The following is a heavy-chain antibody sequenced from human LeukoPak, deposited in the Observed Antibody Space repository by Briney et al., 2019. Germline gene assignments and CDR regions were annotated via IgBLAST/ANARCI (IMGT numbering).Heavy chain of an antibody. J-gene: IGHJ4*02. D-gene: IGHD1-26*01. CDR2: MNPNSGNT. CDR1: GYTFTSYD. Sequence: GASVKVSCKASGYTFTSYDINWVRQAPGQGLEWMGWMNPNSGNTGYAQKFQGRVTMTRNTSISTAYMELSSLRSEDTAVCYCARRVGTTRTAFDNWGQGTLVTVSS. V-gene: IGHV1-8*01. CDR3: ARRVGTTRTAFDN.